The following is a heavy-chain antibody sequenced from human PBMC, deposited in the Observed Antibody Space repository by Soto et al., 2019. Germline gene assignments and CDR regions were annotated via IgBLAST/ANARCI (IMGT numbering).Heavy chain of an antibody. Sequence: SETLSLTCTVSGGSFSGYYWSWIRQPPGKGLEWIGYIYYSGSTNYNPSLKSRVTISVDTSKNQFSLKLSSVTAADTAVYYCARDRAGFHDAFDIWGQGTMVTVSS. J-gene: IGHJ3*02. CDR2: IYYSGST. CDR1: GGSFSGYY. CDR3: ARDRAGFHDAFDI. V-gene: IGHV4-59*01. D-gene: IGHD3-10*01.